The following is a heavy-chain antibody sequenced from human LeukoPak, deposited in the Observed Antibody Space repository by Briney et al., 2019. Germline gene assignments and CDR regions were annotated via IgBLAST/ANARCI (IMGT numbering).Heavy chain of an antibody. CDR2: ININTGNP. J-gene: IGHJ5*02. D-gene: IGHD3-10*01. CDR1: GYAFTSYA. Sequence: ASVKVSCKASGYAFTSYAMNWLRQAPGQGLEWMGWININTGNPTYAQGFTGRFVFSLDTSVSTAYLQISSLKAEDTAVYYCARDRHILLWFGELEDPPFWFDAWGQGTLVTVSS. V-gene: IGHV7-4-1*02. CDR3: ARDRHILLWFGELEDPPFWFDA.